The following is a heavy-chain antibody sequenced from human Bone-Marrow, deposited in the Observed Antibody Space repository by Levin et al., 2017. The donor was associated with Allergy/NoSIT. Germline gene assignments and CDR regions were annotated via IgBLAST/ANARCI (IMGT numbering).Heavy chain of an antibody. CDR3: AKDGFFCSGGSCYGSYWYFDL. CDR1: GFTFSSYA. Sequence: QSGGSLRLSCAASGFTFSSYAMSWVRQAPGKGLEWVSAISGSGGSTYYADSVKGRFTISRDNSKNTLYLQMNSLRAEDTAVYYCAKDGFFCSGGSCYGSYWYFDLWGRGTLVTVSS. CDR2: ISGSGGST. D-gene: IGHD2-15*01. V-gene: IGHV3-23*01. J-gene: IGHJ2*01.